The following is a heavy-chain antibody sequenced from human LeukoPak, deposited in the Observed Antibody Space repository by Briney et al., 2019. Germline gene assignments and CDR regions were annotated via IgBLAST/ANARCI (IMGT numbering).Heavy chain of an antibody. CDR2: IFYSGNT. CDR3: ARHSSDWRRFAY. J-gene: IGHJ4*02. D-gene: IGHD6-19*01. V-gene: IGHV4-39*01. CDR1: GGSISSGSYS. Sequence: PSETLSLTCTVSGGSISSGSYSWGWIRQPPGKGLEGTGSIFYSGNTYNNPSLKSRVTLSVDTPKNPFSLQTRCVTAADTAVFYCARHSSDWRRFAYWGQGTLVTVSS.